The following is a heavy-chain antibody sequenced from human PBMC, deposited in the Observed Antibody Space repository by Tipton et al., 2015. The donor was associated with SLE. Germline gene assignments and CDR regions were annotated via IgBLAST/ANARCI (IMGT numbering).Heavy chain of an antibody. V-gene: IGHV4-38-2*02. CDR3: ARVGSFYGMDV. J-gene: IGHJ6*02. D-gene: IGHD6-19*01. Sequence: TLSLTCTVSGYSISSGYYWGWIRQSPGKGLEWIGSIYHSGGTYYNPSLKSRVTISVDTSKNQFSLKLTSVTAADTAVYYCARVGSFYGMDVWGQGTTVTVSS. CDR2: IYHSGGT. CDR1: GYSISSGYY.